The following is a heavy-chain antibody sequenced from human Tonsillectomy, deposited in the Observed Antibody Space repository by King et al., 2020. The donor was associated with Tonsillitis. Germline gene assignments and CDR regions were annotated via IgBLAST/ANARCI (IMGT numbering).Heavy chain of an antibody. CDR2: IKQHGSEE. J-gene: IGHJ3*02. V-gene: IGHV3-7*01. Sequence: QLVQSGGGLVQPGGSLRLSCAASGFTFSSYWMSWVRQAPGKGLEWVANIKQHGSEENYVDSVKGRFTISRDNAKNSLDLQMNSLRAEDTAVYYCARPLTVDYAFDIWGQGTTVTVSS. CDR1: GFTFSSYW. CDR3: ARPLTVDYAFDI. D-gene: IGHD3-9*01.